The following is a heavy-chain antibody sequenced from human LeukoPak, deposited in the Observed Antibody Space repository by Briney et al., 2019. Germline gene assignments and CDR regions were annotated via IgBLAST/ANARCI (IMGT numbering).Heavy chain of an antibody. Sequence: PGGSLRLSCAASGFTFSSYSMNWVRQAPGKGLEWVSSISSSSSYIYYADSVKGRFTISRDNAKNSLCLQMNSLRAEDTAVYYCARTMYSYGLGVAFDIWGQGTMVTVSS. J-gene: IGHJ3*02. CDR1: GFTFSSYS. D-gene: IGHD5-18*01. CDR2: ISSSSSYI. V-gene: IGHV3-21*01. CDR3: ARTMYSYGLGVAFDI.